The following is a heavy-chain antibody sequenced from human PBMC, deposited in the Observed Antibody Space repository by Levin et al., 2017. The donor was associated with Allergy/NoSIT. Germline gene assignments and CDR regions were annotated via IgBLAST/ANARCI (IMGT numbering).Heavy chain of an antibody. Sequence: GESLKISCKASGYTFTSYAMNWVRQAPGQGLEWMGWINTNTGNPTYAQGFTGRFVFSLDTSVSTAYLQISSLKAEDTAVYYCARGSRDRGDYWGQGTLVTVSS. D-gene: IGHD2-2*01. J-gene: IGHJ4*02. CDR1: GYTFTSYA. CDR2: INTNTGNP. CDR3: ARGSRDRGDY. V-gene: IGHV7-4-1*02.